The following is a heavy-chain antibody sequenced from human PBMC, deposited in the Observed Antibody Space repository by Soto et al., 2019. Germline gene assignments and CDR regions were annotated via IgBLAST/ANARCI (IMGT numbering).Heavy chain of an antibody. Sequence: EVQLGETGGGLIQPGGSLRLSCAASGFTVSSNYMSWVRQAPGKGLEWVSVLYSGGSTYYADSVKGRFTISRDNSKNTLYLQMNSLRAEDTAVYYCARRNLYSGHDSLDYWGQGTLVTVSS. V-gene: IGHV3-53*02. CDR3: ARRNLYSGHDSLDY. CDR1: GFTVSSNY. D-gene: IGHD5-12*01. CDR2: LYSGGST. J-gene: IGHJ4*02.